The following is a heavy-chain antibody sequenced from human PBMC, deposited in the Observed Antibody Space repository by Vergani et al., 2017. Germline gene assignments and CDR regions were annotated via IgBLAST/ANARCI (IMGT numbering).Heavy chain of an antibody. CDR2: IKSKTDGGTT. J-gene: IGHJ1*01. CDR1: GFTFSNAW. V-gene: IGHV3-15*01. CDR3: ARAAIIAAAGPFQH. D-gene: IGHD6-13*01. Sequence: EVQMVESGGGLVKPGGSLRLSCAASGFTFSNAWMSWVRQAPGKGLEWVGRIKSKTDGGTTDYAAPVKGRFTISRDDSKNTLYLQMNSLKTEDTAVYYCARAAIIAAAGPFQHWGQGTLVTVSS.